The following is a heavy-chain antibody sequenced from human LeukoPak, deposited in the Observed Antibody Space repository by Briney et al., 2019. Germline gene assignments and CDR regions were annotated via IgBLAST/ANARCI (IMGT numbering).Heavy chain of an antibody. CDR1: RFTFSSYS. CDR3: ARDSIQQQLVLEDRGYPYYFEH. D-gene: IGHD6-13*01. V-gene: IGHV3-21*01. CDR2: ICSSGNYI. J-gene: IGHJ3*01. Sequence: GGSLRLSCAASRFTFSSYSMNWVRPAPGKGLEWGSSICSSGNYIYYADSVKGRFTISRDNAKNSLYLQMNSLRAEDTAVYYCARDSIQQQLVLEDRGYPYYFEHWGQGTMVTVSS.